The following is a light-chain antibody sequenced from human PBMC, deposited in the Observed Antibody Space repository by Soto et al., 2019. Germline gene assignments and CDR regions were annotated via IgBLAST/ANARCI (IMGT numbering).Light chain of an antibody. CDR2: AAS. Sequence: DIQMTQSPSSVSASVGDRVTITCRASPVISSRLAWYQQKPGKAPNLLIYAASSLQSGVPSRFSGSGSETDFTLTIGSLQPEDFATYYCQQSNSFPLTFGGGTKVEIK. J-gene: IGKJ4*01. CDR1: PVISSR. CDR3: QQSNSFPLT. V-gene: IGKV1-12*01.